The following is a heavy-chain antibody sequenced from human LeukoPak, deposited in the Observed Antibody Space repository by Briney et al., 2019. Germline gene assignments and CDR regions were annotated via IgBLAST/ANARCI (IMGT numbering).Heavy chain of an antibody. J-gene: IGHJ6*02. Sequence: SETLSLTCTVSGGSISSYYGSWIRQPPGKGLEWIGYIYYSWSTNYNPSLKSRVTISVDTSKNQFSLKLSSVTAADPAVYYCARALRARITGTTASVYGMDVWGQGTTVTVSS. CDR1: GGSISSYY. CDR3: ARALRARITGTTASVYGMDV. V-gene: IGHV4-59*01. CDR2: IYYSWST. D-gene: IGHD1-20*01.